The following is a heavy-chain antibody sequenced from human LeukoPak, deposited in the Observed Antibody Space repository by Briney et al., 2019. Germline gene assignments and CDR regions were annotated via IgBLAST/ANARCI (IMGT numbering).Heavy chain of an antibody. D-gene: IGHD3-22*01. CDR2: IYTSGST. V-gene: IGHV4-61*02. J-gene: IGHJ4*02. Sequence: SETLSLSCTVSGGSISSGSYYWSWIRKPAGKGLEWIGRIYTSGSTNYNASLKSRVTISVDTSKNQFSLKLSSVTAADTAVYYCARGKRYYYDSSGYYLAPHFDYWGQGTLVTVSS. CDR3: ARGKRYYYDSSGYYLAPHFDY. CDR1: GGSISSGSYY.